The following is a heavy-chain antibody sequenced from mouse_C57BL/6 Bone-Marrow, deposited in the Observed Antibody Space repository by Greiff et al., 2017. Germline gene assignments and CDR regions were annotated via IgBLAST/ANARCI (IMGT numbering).Heavy chain of an antibody. Sequence: QVQLQQSGPELVKPGASVKISCKASGYAFSSSWMNWVKQRPGKGLEWIGRIYPGDGDTNYNGKFKGKATLTADKSSSTAYIQLSSLTSEDSAVYFCAMIYYGPWYFDVWGTGTTVTVSS. CDR2: IYPGDGDT. CDR1: GYAFSSSW. D-gene: IGHD2-1*01. J-gene: IGHJ1*03. V-gene: IGHV1-82*01. CDR3: AMIYYGPWYFDV.